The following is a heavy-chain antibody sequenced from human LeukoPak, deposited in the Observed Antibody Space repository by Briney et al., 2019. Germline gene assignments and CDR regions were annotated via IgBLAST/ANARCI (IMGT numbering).Heavy chain of an antibody. CDR2: IIPIIGVT. Sequence: SVKVSCKASGGTFRYYGISWVRQAPGQGLEWMGRIIPIIGVTKYAQKFQGAVTITADRSTSTAYMELSSLRFEDTAVYFCARDYSDIADVVGAFDVWGRGTMVTVSS. CDR1: GGTFRYYG. V-gene: IGHV1-69*04. J-gene: IGHJ3*01. CDR3: ARDYSDIADVVGAFDV. D-gene: IGHD3-22*01.